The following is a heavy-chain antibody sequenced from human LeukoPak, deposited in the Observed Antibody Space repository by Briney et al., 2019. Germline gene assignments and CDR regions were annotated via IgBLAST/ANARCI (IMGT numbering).Heavy chain of an antibody. J-gene: IGHJ4*02. CDR1: GGTFSSYA. Sequence: REASVKVSCKASGGTFSSYAISWVRQAPGQGLEWMGGFDPEDGETIYAQKFQGRVTMTEDTSTDTAYMELSSLRSEDTAVYYCATDLTYCSGGSCQNYWGQGTLVTVSS. V-gene: IGHV1-24*01. CDR3: ATDLTYCSGGSCQNY. D-gene: IGHD2-15*01. CDR2: FDPEDGET.